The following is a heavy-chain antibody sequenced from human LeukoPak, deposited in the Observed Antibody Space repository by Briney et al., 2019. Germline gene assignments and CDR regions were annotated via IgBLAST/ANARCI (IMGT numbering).Heavy chain of an antibody. D-gene: IGHD2-15*01. J-gene: IGHJ6*03. V-gene: IGHV4-39*01. CDR1: GGSISTTSYY. CDR2: IYYSGGT. Sequence: SETLSLTCTVYGGSISTTSYYWAWLRQTPGKGLEWIGSIYYSGGTHYNPSLESRVTISVDTSKKQFSLKLTSVTASDTATYYCARNPPLGVVAAYGPVAYMDIWGKGTTVSVSS. CDR3: ARNPPLGVVAAYGPVAYMDI.